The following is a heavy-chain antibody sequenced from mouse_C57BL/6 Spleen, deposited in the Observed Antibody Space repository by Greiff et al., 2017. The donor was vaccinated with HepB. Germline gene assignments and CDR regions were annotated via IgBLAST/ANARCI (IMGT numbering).Heavy chain of an antibody. Sequence: EVKLMESGGGLVKPGGSLKLSCAASGFTFSDYGMHWVRQAPEKGLEWVAYISSGSSTIYYADAVKGRFTISRDNAKNTLFLQMTSLRSEDTAMYYCATAENYYFDYWGQGTTLTVSS. CDR1: GFTFSDYG. J-gene: IGHJ2*01. D-gene: IGHD3-1*01. CDR3: ATAENYYFDY. CDR2: ISSGSSTI. V-gene: IGHV5-17*01.